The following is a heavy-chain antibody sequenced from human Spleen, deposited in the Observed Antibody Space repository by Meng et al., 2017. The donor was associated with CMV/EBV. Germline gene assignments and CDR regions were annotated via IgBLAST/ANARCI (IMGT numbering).Heavy chain of an antibody. J-gene: IGHJ6*02. CDR2: IYSGGST. D-gene: IGHD3-22*01. CDR1: GFTVSSNY. Sequence: GGSLRLSCAASGFTVSSNYMSWVRQAPGKGLEWVSVIYSGGSTYYADSVKGRFTISRDNSKNTLYLQMNSLRAEDTAVYYCATNEDYYDSSGYYSIWGQGTTVTVSS. V-gene: IGHV3-53*01. CDR3: ATNEDYYDSSGYYSI.